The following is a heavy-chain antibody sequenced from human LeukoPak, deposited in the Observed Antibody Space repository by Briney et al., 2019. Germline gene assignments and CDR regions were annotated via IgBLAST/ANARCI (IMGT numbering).Heavy chain of an antibody. CDR2: INHSGST. CDR1: GGSFSGYY. D-gene: IGHD3-10*01. CDR3: ARLELNYGSGTY. Sequence: SETLSLTCAVYGGSFSGYYWSWIRQPPGQGLEWIGEINHSGSTNYNPSLKSRVTISVDTSKNQFSLKLSSVTAADTAVYYCARLELNYGSGTYWGQGTLVTVSS. V-gene: IGHV4-34*01. J-gene: IGHJ4*02.